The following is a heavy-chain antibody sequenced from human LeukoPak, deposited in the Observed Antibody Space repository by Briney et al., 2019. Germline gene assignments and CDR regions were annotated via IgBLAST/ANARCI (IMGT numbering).Heavy chain of an antibody. V-gene: IGHV3-21*06. Sequence: PGGSLRLSCAASGFTFSSYIMNWVRQAPGKGLEWVSSISSSSSSIYHADSVKGRFTISRDNAKNSLSLQMNSLRAEDTAVYYCARNVRYYHYGMDVWGQGTTVTVSS. CDR2: ISSSSSSI. J-gene: IGHJ6*02. CDR1: GFTFSSYI. CDR3: ARNVRYYHYGMDV. D-gene: IGHD3-10*02.